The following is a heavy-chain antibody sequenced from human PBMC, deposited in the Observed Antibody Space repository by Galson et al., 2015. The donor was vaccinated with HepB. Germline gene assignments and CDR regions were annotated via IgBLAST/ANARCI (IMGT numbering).Heavy chain of an antibody. CDR1: GFIFSNYA. CDR3: AKDGQWLRGRWFDP. D-gene: IGHD6-19*01. J-gene: IGHJ5*02. V-gene: IGHV3-23*01. CDR2: VSGSGDNT. Sequence: SLRLSCAASGFIFSNYAMSWVRQAPGKGLEWVSDVSGSGDNTYYADSVKGRFTISRDNSKNTLYLQMNSLRAEDTAVYYCAKDGQWLRGRWFDPWGQGTLVTVSS.